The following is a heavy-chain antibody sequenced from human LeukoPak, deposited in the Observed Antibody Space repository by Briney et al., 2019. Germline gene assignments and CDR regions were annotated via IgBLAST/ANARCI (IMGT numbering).Heavy chain of an antibody. J-gene: IGHJ4*02. CDR1: GFTFSSYE. Sequence: PGGSLRLSCAASGFTFSSYEMNWVRQAPGKGLEWVSYISSSGSTIYYADSVKGRFTISRDNAKNSLYLQMSSLRAEDTAVYYCARDTNYRDYWGQGTLVTVSS. CDR3: ARDTNYRDY. D-gene: IGHD1-26*01. CDR2: ISSSGSTI. V-gene: IGHV3-48*03.